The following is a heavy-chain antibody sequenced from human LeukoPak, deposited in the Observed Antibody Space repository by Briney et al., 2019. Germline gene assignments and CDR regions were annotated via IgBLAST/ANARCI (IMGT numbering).Heavy chain of an antibody. CDR3: ARGDYGDPDYYYYYMDV. D-gene: IGHD4-17*01. CDR1: GYTFTSYG. Sequence: ASVKVSCKASGYTFTSYGISWVRQAPGQGLEWMGWISAYNGNTNYAQKLQGRVTMTTDTSTSTAYMELRSPRSDDTAVYYCARGDYGDPDYYYYYMDVWGKGTTVTVSS. J-gene: IGHJ6*03. CDR2: ISAYNGNT. V-gene: IGHV1-18*01.